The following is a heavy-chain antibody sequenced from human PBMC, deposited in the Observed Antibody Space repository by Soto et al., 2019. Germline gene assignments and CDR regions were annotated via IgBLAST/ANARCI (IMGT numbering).Heavy chain of an antibody. CDR2: IYYSGST. CDR3: AGAPRYNWNDEGWY. V-gene: IGHV4-39*01. CDR1: GGSISSSSYY. Sequence: QLQLQESGPGLVKPSETLSLTCTVSGGSISSSSYYWGWIRQPPGKGLEWIGSIYYSGSTYYNPSLKSRVTITVDTSKTQCSLRLSSGTAADTAVYYCAGAPRYNWNDEGWYWGQGTLVTVSS. J-gene: IGHJ4*02. D-gene: IGHD1-1*01.